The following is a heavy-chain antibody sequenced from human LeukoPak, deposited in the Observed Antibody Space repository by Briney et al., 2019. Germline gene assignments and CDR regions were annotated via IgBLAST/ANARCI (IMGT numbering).Heavy chain of an antibody. Sequence: SETLSLTCAVYGGSFSGYYWSWIRQPPGKGLEWIGEINPSGSTNYNPSLKSRVTISVDTSKNQFSLKLSSVTAADTAVYYCARGRHAGGIAAAGTRYYFDYWGQGTLVTVSS. CDR3: ARGRHAGGIAAAGTRYYFDY. J-gene: IGHJ4*02. D-gene: IGHD6-13*01. CDR2: INPSGST. V-gene: IGHV4-34*01. CDR1: GGSFSGYY.